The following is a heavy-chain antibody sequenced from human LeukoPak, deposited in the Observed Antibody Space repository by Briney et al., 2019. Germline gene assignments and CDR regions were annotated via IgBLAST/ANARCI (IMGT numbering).Heavy chain of an antibody. D-gene: IGHD3/OR15-3a*01. J-gene: IGHJ4*02. Sequence: SETLSLTCTVSGGSISSGSYYWSWIRQPAGKGLEWIGRIYTSGSTNYNPSLKSRVTISVDTSKNRFSLKLSSVTAADTAVYYCARGILAGLDYWGQGTLVTVSS. V-gene: IGHV4-61*02. CDR3: ARGILAGLDY. CDR2: IYTSGST. CDR1: GGSISSGSYY.